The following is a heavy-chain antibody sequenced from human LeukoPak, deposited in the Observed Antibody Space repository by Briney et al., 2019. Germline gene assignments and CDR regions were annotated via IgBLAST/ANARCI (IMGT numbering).Heavy chain of an antibody. CDR2: IYYSGST. CDR3: ANYCSGGSCRFDY. CDR1: GGSISSSSYY. Sequence: SETLSLTCTVSGGSISSSSYYWGWIRQPPGKGLEWIGSIYYSGSTYYNPSLKSRVTISVDTSKNQFSLKLSSVTAADTAVYYCANYCSGGSCRFDYWGQGTLVTVSS. V-gene: IGHV4-39*07. J-gene: IGHJ4*02. D-gene: IGHD2-15*01.